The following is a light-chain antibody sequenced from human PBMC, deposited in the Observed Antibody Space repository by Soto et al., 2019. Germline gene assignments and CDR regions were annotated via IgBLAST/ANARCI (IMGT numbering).Light chain of an antibody. V-gene: IGLV1-44*01. CDR1: SSNIGSNT. CDR2: SHS. Sequence: QSVLTQPPSASGTPGQRVTTSCSGSSSNIGSNTVNWYQQLPGTAPKLLIYSHSQRPSGVPDRFSGSKSGTSASLAISGLQSDDEADYYSAAWDDSLNGYVFGTGTKVTVL. CDR3: AAWDDSLNGYV. J-gene: IGLJ1*01.